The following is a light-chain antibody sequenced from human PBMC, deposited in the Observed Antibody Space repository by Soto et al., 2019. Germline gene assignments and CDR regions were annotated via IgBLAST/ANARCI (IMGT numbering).Light chain of an antibody. V-gene: IGKV3-15*01. CDR3: QQYKSWPPLT. CDR1: QSISDN. J-gene: IGKJ4*01. CDR2: GAS. Sequence: IVMTQSPALLSVSLGARATLSCLASQSISDNLAWYQQRSGQAPRLLIYGASTRATGVPARFSGSGSGTEFTLTISSLQSDDFAIYYCQQYKSWPPLTFGGGTKVE.